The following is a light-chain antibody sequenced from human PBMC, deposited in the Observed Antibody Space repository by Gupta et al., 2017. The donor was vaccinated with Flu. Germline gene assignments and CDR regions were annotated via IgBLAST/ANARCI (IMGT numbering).Light chain of an antibody. CDR3: SSYGGNNNLI. CDR2: DVN. Sequence: QSALTQPPSASGSPGQSVTISCIGTSGDIGRFNYISWYQQRPGAPPKLIIFDVNDRPSGVPDRFSASKSGNTASLTVSELQPDGEADYYCSSYGGNNNLIFGGGTTLTVL. J-gene: IGLJ2*01. CDR1: SGDIGRFNY. V-gene: IGLV2-8*01.